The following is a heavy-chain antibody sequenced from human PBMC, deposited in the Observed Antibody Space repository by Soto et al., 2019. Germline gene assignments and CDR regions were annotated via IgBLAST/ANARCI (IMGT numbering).Heavy chain of an antibody. D-gene: IGHD2-15*01. J-gene: IGHJ4*02. CDR3: ARDLIGYCSGGSCN. Sequence: SETLSLTCTVSGDSITKSTYYWAWVRQTPGKGPEWIGSIYYAGNTYYNPSLQSRVTISVDTSKNQFSLKLSSVTAADTAVYYCARDLIGYCSGGSCNWGQGTLVTVSS. CDR2: IYYAGNT. V-gene: IGHV4-39*07. CDR1: GDSITKSTYY.